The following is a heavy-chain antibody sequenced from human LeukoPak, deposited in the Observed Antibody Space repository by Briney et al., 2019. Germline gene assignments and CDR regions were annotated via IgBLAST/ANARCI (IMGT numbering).Heavy chain of an antibody. D-gene: IGHD3-3*01. Sequence: SETLSLTCTVSGVSISSGSYYWSWIRQPAGKGLEWIGRIYTSGSTNYNPSLKSRVTISVDTSKNQFSLKLSSVTAADTAVYYCARAGFWSGYLDYWGQGTLVTVSS. J-gene: IGHJ4*02. CDR2: IYTSGST. V-gene: IGHV4-61*02. CDR3: ARAGFWSGYLDY. CDR1: GVSISSGSYY.